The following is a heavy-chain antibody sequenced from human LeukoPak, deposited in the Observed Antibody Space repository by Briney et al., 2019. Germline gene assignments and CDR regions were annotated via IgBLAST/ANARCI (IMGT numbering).Heavy chain of an antibody. CDR2: IYYSGST. J-gene: IGHJ4*02. Sequence: SETLSLTCTVSGGSISSYYWSWIRQPPGKGLEWIGYIYYSGSTNYNPSPKSRVTISVDTSKNQFSLKLSSVTAADTAVYYCAREPDYYDSSGYNYWGQGTLVTVSS. CDR1: GGSISSYY. V-gene: IGHV4-59*01. D-gene: IGHD3-22*01. CDR3: AREPDYYDSSGYNY.